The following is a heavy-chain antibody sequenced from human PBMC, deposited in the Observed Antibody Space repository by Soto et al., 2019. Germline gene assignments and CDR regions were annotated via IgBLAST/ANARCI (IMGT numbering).Heavy chain of an antibody. CDR3: ATRAVTAFYFDY. Sequence: QVQLVQSGADVKKPGSSVKVSCKASGGTFSSTALSWVRQAPGQGLEWMGGIIPKFKLANYAQRFQGRATFTADESTSTAYVELSSLRSEDTAVYYCATRAVTAFYFDYWGQGTLVTVSS. D-gene: IGHD2-21*02. CDR2: IIPKFKLA. V-gene: IGHV1-69*12. J-gene: IGHJ4*02. CDR1: GGTFSSTA.